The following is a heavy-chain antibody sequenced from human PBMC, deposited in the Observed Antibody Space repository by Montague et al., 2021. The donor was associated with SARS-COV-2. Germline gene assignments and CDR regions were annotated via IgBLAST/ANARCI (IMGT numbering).Heavy chain of an antibody. CDR1: GGSISSGSYY. D-gene: IGHD2-2*02. CDR2: IYTSGGA. Sequence: TLSLTCSVYGGSISSGSYYWSWIRQPAGKGLEWIGRIYTSGGANSNPSLNSRVTISVDTSKNQFSLNLTSATAADTAVYYCARAAIPGRKNWFDTWGQGTLVTVSS. CDR3: ARAAIPGRKNWFDT. V-gene: IGHV4-61*02. J-gene: IGHJ5*02.